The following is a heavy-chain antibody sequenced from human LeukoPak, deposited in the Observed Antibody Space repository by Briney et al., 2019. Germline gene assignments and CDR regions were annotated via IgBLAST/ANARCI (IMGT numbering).Heavy chain of an antibody. CDR2: IYYSGST. CDR1: GGSICSGGYY. CDR3: AGYCSSTSCYRYLNWFDP. V-gene: IGHV4-31*03. J-gene: IGHJ5*02. D-gene: IGHD2-2*01. Sequence: SQTLSLTCTVSGGSICSGGYYWSWIRQHPGKGLEWIGYIYYSGSTYYNPSLKSRVTISVDTSKNQFSLKLSSVTAADTAVYYCAGYCSSTSCYRYLNWFDPWGQGTLVTVSS.